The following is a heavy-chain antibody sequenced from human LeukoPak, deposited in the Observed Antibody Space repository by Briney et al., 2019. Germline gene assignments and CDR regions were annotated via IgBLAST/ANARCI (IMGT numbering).Heavy chain of an antibody. CDR1: GFTFSSYA. CDR3: AKRSGYDILTGCDY. J-gene: IGHJ4*02. CDR2: ISGSGGST. Sequence: GGSLRLSCAASGFTFSSYAMSGVRQAPGKGLEWVSAISGSGGSTYYADSVKGRFTISRDNSKNTLYLQMNSLRAEDTAVYYCAKRSGYDILTGCDYWGQGTLVTVSS. V-gene: IGHV3-23*01. D-gene: IGHD3-9*01.